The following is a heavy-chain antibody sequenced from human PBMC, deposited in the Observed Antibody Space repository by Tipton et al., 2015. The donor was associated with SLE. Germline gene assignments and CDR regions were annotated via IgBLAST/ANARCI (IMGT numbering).Heavy chain of an antibody. D-gene: IGHD3-10*01. V-gene: IGHV4-61*09. Sequence: TLSLTCTVSGCSISSGSYYWSWIRQPAGKGLEWIGHIYTSGSTNYNPSLKSRVTISVDTSKNQFSLKLSSVTAADTAVYYCARDPHMVQGSNAFDIWGHGTMVTVSS. CDR2: IYTSGST. CDR3: ARDPHMVQGSNAFDI. CDR1: GCSISSGSYY. J-gene: IGHJ3*02.